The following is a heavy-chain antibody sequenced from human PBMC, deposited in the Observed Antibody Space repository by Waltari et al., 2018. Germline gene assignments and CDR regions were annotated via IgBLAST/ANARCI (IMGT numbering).Heavy chain of an antibody. CDR2: FNPDSGGT. CDR1: GYIFTHYY. D-gene: IGHD3-10*01. J-gene: IGHJ5*02. CDR3: VRGSGGYSWFDP. Sequence: QVQLVPSGAEVQKPGASVKVSCQASGYIFTHYYIHWVRQAPGRGLEWVGRFNPDSGGTNYAQKFQGRVTMTTDTSITTAYMELSRLTSDDTALYYCVRGSGGYSWFDPWGQGTLLTVSS. V-gene: IGHV1-2*06.